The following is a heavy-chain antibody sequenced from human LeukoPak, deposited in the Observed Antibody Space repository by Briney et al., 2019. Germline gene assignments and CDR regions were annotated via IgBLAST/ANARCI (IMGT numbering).Heavy chain of an antibody. Sequence: SETLSLTCTVSGVSITNYYWSWIRQPLGKRLEWIAYSHNSGVTKYNPSLKSRITISVDTSKNEFSLKLSSVTAADTAVYYCARQPGATAAFDIWGQGTTVTVSA. CDR3: ARQPGATAAFDI. V-gene: IGHV4-59*08. J-gene: IGHJ3*02. CDR1: GVSITNYY. CDR2: SHNSGVT. D-gene: IGHD5-18*01.